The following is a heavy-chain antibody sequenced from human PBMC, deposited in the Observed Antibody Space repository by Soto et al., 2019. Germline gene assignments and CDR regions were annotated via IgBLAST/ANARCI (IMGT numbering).Heavy chain of an antibody. CDR1: GFTFSSYW. CDR2: INSDGSST. J-gene: IGHJ6*02. V-gene: IGHV3-74*01. D-gene: IGHD3-3*01. CDR3: AREESENDFWSGYNGMDV. Sequence: GGSLRLSCAASGFTFSSYWMHWVRQAPGKGLVWVSRINSDGSSTSYEDSVKGRFTISSDNAKNTLYLQMNSLRAEDAAVYYCAREESENDFWSGYNGMDVWGQGTTVTVSS.